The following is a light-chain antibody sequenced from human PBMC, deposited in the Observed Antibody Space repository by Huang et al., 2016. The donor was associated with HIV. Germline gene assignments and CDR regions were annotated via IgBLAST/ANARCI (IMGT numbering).Light chain of an antibody. J-gene: IGKJ1*01. Sequence: DIQMTQSPPSLSASVGDRVTFTCRANQNITKSLNWYQQKPGKAPKLLIYTASTLESGVPSSFSGSGSGSRFTLKIVNLQPEDFATDYCQQSFSVPRTFG. CDR2: TAS. CDR3: QQSFSVPRT. CDR1: QNITKS. V-gene: IGKV1-39*01.